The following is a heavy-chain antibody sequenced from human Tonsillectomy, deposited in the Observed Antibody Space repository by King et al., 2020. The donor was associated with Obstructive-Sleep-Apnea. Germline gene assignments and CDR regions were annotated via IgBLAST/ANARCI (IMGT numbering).Heavy chain of an antibody. J-gene: IGHJ5*02. CDR3: ARDQPPLCGFGELYSWFAP. V-gene: IGHV3-30*04. D-gene: IGHD3-10*01. CDR1: GFTFSSYA. Sequence: VQLVESGGGVVQPGRSLRLSCAASGFTFSSYAMHWVRQAPGKGLEWVAVISYDGGNKYYGDSVKGRFTISRDNSKNTLYLQMNSLRAEDTAVYYCARDQPPLCGFGELYSWFAPGGQGTLVTVSS. CDR2: ISYDGGNK.